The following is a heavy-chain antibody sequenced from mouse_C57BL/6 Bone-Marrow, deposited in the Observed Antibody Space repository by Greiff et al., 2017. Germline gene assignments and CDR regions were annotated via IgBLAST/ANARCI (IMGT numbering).Heavy chain of an antibody. CDR1: GFNINNDY. CDR3: SSFEGNYFDF. J-gene: IGHJ2*01. CDR2: IDPEIGDT. V-gene: IGHV14-4*01. Sequence: VQLQQSGAELVRPGASVKLSCTASGFNINNDYIPWVKQRPEQGLEWIGWIDPEIGDTEYASKFQGKATITSDTSSNTAYLQLSSLTSEYTAVYYCSSFEGNYFDFWGQGTPLTVSS.